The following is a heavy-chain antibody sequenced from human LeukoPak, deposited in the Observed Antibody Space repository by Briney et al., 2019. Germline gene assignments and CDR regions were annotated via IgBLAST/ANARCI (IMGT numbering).Heavy chain of an antibody. CDR3: ARVTGDSYGFDY. CDR2: IYHSGST. D-gene: IGHD5-18*01. Sequence: SETLSLTCAVSGGSISSSNWWTWVRQPPGKGLEWIGEIYHSGSTNYNPSLKSRVTISVDKSKNQFSLKLNSVTAADTAVYYCARVTGDSYGFDYWGQGTLVTVSS. J-gene: IGHJ4*02. CDR1: GGSISSSNW. V-gene: IGHV4-4*02.